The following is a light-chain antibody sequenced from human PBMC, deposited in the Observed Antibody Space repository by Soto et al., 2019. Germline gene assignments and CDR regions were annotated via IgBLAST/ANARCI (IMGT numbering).Light chain of an antibody. CDR2: AAS. J-gene: IGKJ2*01. V-gene: IGKV1-39*01. CDR3: QQSYSTPPS. CDR1: QSISSY. Sequence: DIQMTQSPSSLSASVGDRVTITCRPSQSISSYFNWYQQKTGKAPKLLIYAASSLQSGVPSRFSGSGSGTDFTLPISSLQPEDFATYYCQQSYSTPPSFGQGTKLEIK.